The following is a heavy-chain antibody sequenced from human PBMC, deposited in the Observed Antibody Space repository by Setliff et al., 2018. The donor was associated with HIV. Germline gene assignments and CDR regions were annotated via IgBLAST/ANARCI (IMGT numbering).Heavy chain of an antibody. D-gene: IGHD3-3*01. CDR1: GFTFSNYW. V-gene: IGHV3-7*01. J-gene: IGHJ4*02. CDR2: IKQDGSEI. CDR3: ARSEFMGWLFFDY. Sequence: GGSLRLSCAASGFTFSNYWMDWVRQAPGKGLEWVATIKQDGSEIYYMDSVKGRFTISRDNARTSLFLEMRSLRDEDTAVYYCARSEFMGWLFFDYWGQGTLVTVSS.